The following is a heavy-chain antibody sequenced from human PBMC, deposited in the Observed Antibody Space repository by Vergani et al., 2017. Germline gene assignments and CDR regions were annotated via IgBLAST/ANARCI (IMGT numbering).Heavy chain of an antibody. CDR3: ARGKWELPTIFDY. J-gene: IGHJ4*02. Sequence: EVQLVESGGGLVQPGGSLRLSCAASGFTVSSNYMSWVRQAPGKGLEWVSVIYSGGSTYYNPSLKSRVTISVDTSKNQFSLKLSSVTAADTAVYYCARGKWELPTIFDYWGQGTLVTVSS. V-gene: IGHV3-66*01. D-gene: IGHD1-26*01. CDR2: IYSGGST. CDR1: GFTVSSNY.